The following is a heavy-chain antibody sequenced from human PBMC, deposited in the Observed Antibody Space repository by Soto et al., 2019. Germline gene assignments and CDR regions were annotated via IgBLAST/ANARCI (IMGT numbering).Heavy chain of an antibody. J-gene: IGHJ3*02. CDR2: IIPIFGTA. CDR3: AMTAYGAAVAFDI. CDR1: GGTFSSYA. D-gene: IGHD6-13*01. V-gene: IGHV1-69*13. Sequence: SVKVSCKASGGTFSSYAISWVRQAPGQGLEWMGGIIPIFGTANYAQKFQGRVTITADESTSTAYMELSSLRSEDTAVYYCAMTAYGAAVAFDIWGQGTIVTVSS.